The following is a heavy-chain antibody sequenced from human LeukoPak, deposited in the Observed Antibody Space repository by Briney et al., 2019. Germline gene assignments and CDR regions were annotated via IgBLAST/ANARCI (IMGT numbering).Heavy chain of an antibody. CDR3: ARDYPYSGYDGDYYYMDV. Sequence: GGSLRLSCAASGFTFDDYAMHWVRQAPGKGLEWVSGISWNSGSIGYADSVKGRFTISRDNAKDSLYLQMNSLRAEDTALYYCARDYPYSGYDGDYYYMDVWGKGTTVTVSS. CDR1: GFTFDDYA. D-gene: IGHD5-12*01. J-gene: IGHJ6*03. V-gene: IGHV3-9*01. CDR2: ISWNSGSI.